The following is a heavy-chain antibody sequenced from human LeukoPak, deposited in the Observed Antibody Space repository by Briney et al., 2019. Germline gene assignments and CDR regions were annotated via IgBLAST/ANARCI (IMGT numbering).Heavy chain of an antibody. V-gene: IGHV3-23*01. CDR3: AKGLAARPRPIYYMDV. CDR1: GFTFSSYA. CDR2: ISGSGGST. D-gene: IGHD6-6*01. Sequence: AGGSLRLSCAASGFTFSSYAMSWVRQAPGKGLEWVSAISGSGGSTYYADSVKGRFTISRDNSKNTLYLQMNSLRAEDTAVYYCAKGLAARPRPIYYMDVWGKGTTVTVSS. J-gene: IGHJ6*03.